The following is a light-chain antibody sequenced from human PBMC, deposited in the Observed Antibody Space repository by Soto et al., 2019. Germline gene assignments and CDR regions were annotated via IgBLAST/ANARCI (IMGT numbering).Light chain of an antibody. V-gene: IGKV3-11*01. CDR2: AAS. CDR1: PSISSY. CDR3: QQRNSWPPLT. J-gene: IGKJ4*01. Sequence: DIVLTQSPATLSLSPGPSVTLSWRASPSISSYVAWFQQERGRAPRILIYAASSRATGSPARCCGSGSGTDFSLTISSLEPADVSVYYCQQRNSWPPLTFGEGTKVDIK.